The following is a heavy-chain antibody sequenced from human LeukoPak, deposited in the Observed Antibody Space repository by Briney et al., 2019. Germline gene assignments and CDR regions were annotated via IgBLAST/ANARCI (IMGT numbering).Heavy chain of an antibody. CDR1: GFTVSSNY. CDR3: ARGYTTYYYDSSGYFPGY. J-gene: IGHJ4*02. Sequence: GGSLRLSCAASGFTVSSNYMSWVRQAPGKGLEWVSVIYSGGSTYYADSVKGRFTISRDNSKNTLYLQMNSLRAEDTAVYYCARGYTTYYYDSSGYFPGYWGQGTLVTVSS. D-gene: IGHD3-22*01. CDR2: IYSGGST. V-gene: IGHV3-66*01.